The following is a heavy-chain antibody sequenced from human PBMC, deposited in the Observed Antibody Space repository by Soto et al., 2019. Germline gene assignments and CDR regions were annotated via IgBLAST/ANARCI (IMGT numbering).Heavy chain of an antibody. CDR3: GRTKDYFYGVDV. CDR1: GVSISSSQW. Sequence: QVQLQESGPGLVKPSGTLSLTCAVSGVSISSSQWWSWVRQPPGKGLEWIGEIYHNERTNYNPSLXSXXTMSLDKSKHQVSLKLSSVTAADTATYYCGRTKDYFYGVDVWGQGTTVTVSS. V-gene: IGHV4-4*02. J-gene: IGHJ6*02. CDR2: IYHNERT.